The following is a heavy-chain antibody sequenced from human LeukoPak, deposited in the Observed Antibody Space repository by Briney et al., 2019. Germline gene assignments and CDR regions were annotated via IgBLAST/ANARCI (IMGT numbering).Heavy chain of an antibody. CDR3: SRYRLGGLDL. CDR2: ISTMSNYI. J-gene: IGHJ5*02. CDR1: GFDFSTYA. Sequence: GGSLRLSCAASGFDFSTYAINWVRQAPGKGLEWVSSISTMSNYIFYGDSVKGRFTISRDNAKNSVYLQMNSLRPEDTAVYYCSRYRLGGLDLWGQGTLVTVSS. D-gene: IGHD5-12*01. V-gene: IGHV3-21*01.